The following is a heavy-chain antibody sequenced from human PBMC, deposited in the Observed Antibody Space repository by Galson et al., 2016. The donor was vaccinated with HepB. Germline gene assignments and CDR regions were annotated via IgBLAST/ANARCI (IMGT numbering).Heavy chain of an antibody. D-gene: IGHD5-12*01. CDR3: AKEVAPHTTTYYYGLDV. CDR2: ISPDGNYR. V-gene: IGHV3-30*18. J-gene: IGHJ6*02. CDR1: GFTFNYFG. Sequence: SLRLSCAASGFTFNYFGMHWVRQAPGKGLEWVAVISPDGNYRSYGDSVKGRFTVSRDNSNKTVYPRLNSLTPEDTAVFYCAKEVAPHTTTYYYGLDVWGQGTTVIVSS.